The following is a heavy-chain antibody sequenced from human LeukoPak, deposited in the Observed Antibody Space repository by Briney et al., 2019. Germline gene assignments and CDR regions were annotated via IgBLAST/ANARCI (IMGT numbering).Heavy chain of an antibody. Sequence: PSETLSLTCTVSGGSISSSSYYWGWIRQPPGKGLEWVGSIYYSGSTYYNPSLKSRVTISVDTSKNQFSLKLSSVTAADTAVYYCARSRKLHFGVVSSPGYFDYWGQGTLVTVSS. D-gene: IGHD3-3*01. V-gene: IGHV4-39*07. J-gene: IGHJ4*02. CDR3: ARSRKLHFGVVSSPGYFDY. CDR1: GGSISSSSYY. CDR2: IYYSGST.